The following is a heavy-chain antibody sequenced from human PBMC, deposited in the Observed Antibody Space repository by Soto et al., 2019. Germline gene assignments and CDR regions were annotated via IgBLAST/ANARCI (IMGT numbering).Heavy chain of an antibody. Sequence: GASVKVSCKASGGTFRSYAISWVRQATGQGLECMGWINANNGNTGYAQKLQGRVTMTRDTSISTAYMELRSLRSEDTAVYYCAEGKWLANWGQGTLVTVSS. CDR3: AEGKWLAN. V-gene: IGHV1-8*02. CDR1: GGTFRSYA. CDR2: INANNGNT. J-gene: IGHJ4*02. D-gene: IGHD6-19*01.